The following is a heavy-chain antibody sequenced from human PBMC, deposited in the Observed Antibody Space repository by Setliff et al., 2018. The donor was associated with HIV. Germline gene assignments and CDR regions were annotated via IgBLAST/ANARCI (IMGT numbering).Heavy chain of an antibody. Sequence: SETLSLTCTVSGDSISRGPYYWSWIRQPAGKGLEWIGRVYTSGSTNYNPSLKSRVTISVDTSKNQFSLKLSSVTAADTAVYYCARSNDILTGYFPGYWGQGTLVTVSS. D-gene: IGHD3-9*01. CDR2: VYTSGST. CDR1: GDSISRGPYY. CDR3: ARSNDILTGYFPGY. V-gene: IGHV4-61*02. J-gene: IGHJ4*02.